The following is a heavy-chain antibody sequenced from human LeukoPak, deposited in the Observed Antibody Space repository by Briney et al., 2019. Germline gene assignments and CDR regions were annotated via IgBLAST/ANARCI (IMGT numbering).Heavy chain of an antibody. D-gene: IGHD3-3*01. Sequence: SQTLSLTCTVSGGSISSNSYYWSWIRQPAGKGLEWIGRIYTSGSTNYNPSLKGRVTISVDTSKNQFSLKLSSVTAADTAVYYCARDTAIGYYDFSYMDVWGKGTTVTVSS. CDR1: GGSISSNSYY. CDR3: ARDTAIGYYDFSYMDV. V-gene: IGHV4-61*02. CDR2: IYTSGST. J-gene: IGHJ6*03.